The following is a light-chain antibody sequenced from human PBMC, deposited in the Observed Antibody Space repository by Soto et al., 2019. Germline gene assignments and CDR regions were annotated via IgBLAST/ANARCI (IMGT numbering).Light chain of an antibody. Sequence: QSALTQPASVSGSPGQSITISCTGTSSDVGGYNYVSWLQQHPGKVPKLIIYDVSSRPSGVSNRFSGSKSGNTASLTISGLQAEDEADYYCTSYTSSNTHVFGGGTKLTA. CDR1: SSDVGGYNY. V-gene: IGLV2-14*01. CDR3: TSYTSSNTHV. J-gene: IGLJ7*02. CDR2: DVS.